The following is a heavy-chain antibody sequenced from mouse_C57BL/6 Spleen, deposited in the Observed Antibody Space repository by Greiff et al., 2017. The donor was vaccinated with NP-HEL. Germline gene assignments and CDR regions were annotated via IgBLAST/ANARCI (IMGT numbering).Heavy chain of an antibody. D-gene: IGHD2-1*01. CDR1: GFTFNTYA. Sequence: DVMVEESGGGLVQPKGSLKLSCAASGFTFNTYAMHWVRQAPGKGLEWVARIRSKSSNYATYYADSVKDRFTISRDDSQSMLYLQMNNLKTEDTAMDYCVREGNYGVDFDYWGQGTTLTVSS. J-gene: IGHJ2*01. V-gene: IGHV10-3*01. CDR3: VREGNYGVDFDY. CDR2: IRSKSSNYAT.